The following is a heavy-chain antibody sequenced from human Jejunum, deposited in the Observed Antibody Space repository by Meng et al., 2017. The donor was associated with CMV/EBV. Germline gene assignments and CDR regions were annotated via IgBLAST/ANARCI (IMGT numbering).Heavy chain of an antibody. CDR1: GVTFSTYA. D-gene: IGHD3-9*01. CDR2: ISYDGKNQ. V-gene: IGHV3-30*04. Sequence: AGVTFSTYAMHWVRQAPGKGMEWVALISYDGKNQFYADSVKGRFTISRDNSKKTLYLQMNSLRADDTAVYYCARAGDFDWLLLVYWGQGTLVTVSS. J-gene: IGHJ4*02. CDR3: ARAGDFDWLLLVY.